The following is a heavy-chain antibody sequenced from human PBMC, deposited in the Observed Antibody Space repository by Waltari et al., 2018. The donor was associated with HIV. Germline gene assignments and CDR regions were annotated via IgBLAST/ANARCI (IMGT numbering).Heavy chain of an antibody. CDR1: GPSFSGYY. V-gene: IGHV4-34*01. J-gene: IGHJ5*02. CDR3: ARGSQHHDH. CDR2: VRHSGDT. Sequence: QVQLQQWGTGLLKPSGTLSLRCAIDGPSFSGYYLSWIRQSPALGLVWIGEVRHSGDTNYNPSFAGRVSISADISKNQLSLNLTSLTAADTGVYFCARGSQHHDHWGQGTPVTVSS.